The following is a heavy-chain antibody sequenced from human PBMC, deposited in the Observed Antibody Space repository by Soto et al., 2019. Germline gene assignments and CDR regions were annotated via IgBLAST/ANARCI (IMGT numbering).Heavy chain of an antibody. CDR2: INPSGGST. CDR3: ARDPPNGSSTSCYAFHGMDV. V-gene: IGHV1-46*01. J-gene: IGHJ6*02. D-gene: IGHD2-2*01. Sequence: ASVKVSCKASGYTFTSYYMHWVRQAPGQGLEWMGIINPSGGSTSYAQKFQGRVTMTRDTSTSTVYMELSSLRSEDTAVYYCARDPPNGSSTSCYAFHGMDVWGQGTTVTVSS. CDR1: GYTFTSYY.